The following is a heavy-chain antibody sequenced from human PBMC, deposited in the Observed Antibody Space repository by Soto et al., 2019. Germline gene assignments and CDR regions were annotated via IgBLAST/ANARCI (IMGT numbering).Heavy chain of an antibody. D-gene: IGHD3-10*01. CDR1: GYTFFAFG. V-gene: IGHV1-18*01. CDR2: SVSGSGNT. Sequence: QVQLVQSGTEGTKPGASVTVSCKTSGYTFFAFGLSWVRQVPGQGLGWLGWSVSGSGNTVYARNFQHTFTVTTDSYTGTSFILPSGLTADDTALYYRASVAGHGSGSSDFDSWGQGTVVTVSS. CDR3: ASVAGHGSGSSDFDS. J-gene: IGHJ4*02.